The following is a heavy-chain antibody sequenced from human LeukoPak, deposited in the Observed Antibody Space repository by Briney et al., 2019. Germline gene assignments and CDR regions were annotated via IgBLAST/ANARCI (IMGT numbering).Heavy chain of an antibody. V-gene: IGHV3-21*01. CDR3: ARDPPLGYCSGGSCDEYFQH. CDR1: GFTFSSYS. Sequence: GWSLRLSCAASGFTFSSYSMNWVRQAPGKGLEWVSSISSSSSYIYFADSVKGRFTISRDNAKNSLYLQMNSLRTEDTAVYYCARDPPLGYCSGGSCDEYFQHWGQGTLVTVSS. J-gene: IGHJ1*01. CDR2: ISSSSSYI. D-gene: IGHD2-15*01.